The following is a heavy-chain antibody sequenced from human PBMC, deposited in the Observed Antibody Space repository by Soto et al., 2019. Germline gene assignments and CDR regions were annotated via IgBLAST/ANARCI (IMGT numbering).Heavy chain of an antibody. CDR1: GFTFSSYD. V-gene: IGHV3-13*01. CDR2: IGTAGDT. Sequence: EVQLVESGGGLVQPGGSLRLSCAASGFTFSSYDMHWVRQATGKGLEWVSAIGTAGDTYYPGSVKGRFTISRENAKNSWYLQMNSLRAEDTAVYYCARVWAPYYYYGMDVWGQGTTVTVSS. D-gene: IGHD1-26*01. CDR3: ARVWAPYYYYGMDV. J-gene: IGHJ6*02.